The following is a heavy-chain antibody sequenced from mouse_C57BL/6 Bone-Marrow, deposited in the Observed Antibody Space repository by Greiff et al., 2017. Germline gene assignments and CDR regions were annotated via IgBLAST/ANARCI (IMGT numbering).Heavy chain of an antibody. CDR1: GYAFTNYL. Sequence: QVQLQQSGAELVRPGTSVKVSCKASGYAFTNYLMEWVKQRPGQGLEWIGVINPGSGGTNYNEKFKGKATLTADKSSSTAYMQLSSLTSADAAVYFCARSSWYFDVWGRGTTVTVTA. V-gene: IGHV1-54*01. CDR2: INPGSGGT. J-gene: IGHJ1*03. CDR3: ARSSWYFDV.